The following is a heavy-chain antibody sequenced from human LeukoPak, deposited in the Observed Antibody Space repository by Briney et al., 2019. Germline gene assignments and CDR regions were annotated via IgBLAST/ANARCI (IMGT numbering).Heavy chain of an antibody. Sequence: PGKSLSLSCAASGFTFSSYAMHWVRQAPGKGLEWVAVISYDGSNKYHADSVKGRFTISRDNSKNTLYLQMNSLRAEDTAVYYCARWYSSSWNTYYYYYYMDVWGKGTTVTVSS. V-gene: IGHV3-30-3*01. D-gene: IGHD6-13*01. CDR1: GFTFSSYA. CDR2: ISYDGSNK. J-gene: IGHJ6*03. CDR3: ARWYSSSWNTYYYYYYMDV.